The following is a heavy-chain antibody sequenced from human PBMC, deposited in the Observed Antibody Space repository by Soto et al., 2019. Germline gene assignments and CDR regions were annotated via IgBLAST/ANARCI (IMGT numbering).Heavy chain of an antibody. Sequence: QISLKESGPTLVKPTQTLTLTCIFSGFSFSADGVGVGWIRQPPGKAREWLALIYWDDDTRYSPSLKSRLTITKDTSKNQVVLTMTNIDPVDTATYYCAHAYGGTSWPNDAFDVWGQGTVVTVSS. V-gene: IGHV2-5*02. CDR1: GFSFSADGVG. CDR3: AHAYGGTSWPNDAFDV. D-gene: IGHD2-2*01. CDR2: IYWDDDT. J-gene: IGHJ3*01.